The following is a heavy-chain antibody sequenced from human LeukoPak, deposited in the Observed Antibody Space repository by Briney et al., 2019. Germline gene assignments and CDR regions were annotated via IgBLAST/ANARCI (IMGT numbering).Heavy chain of an antibody. Sequence: PGRSLRLSCAASGFTFSSYGMHWVRQAPGKGLEWVAVISYDGSNKYYADSVKGRFTISRDNSKNTLYLQMNSLRAEDTAVYYCASESRYYGSGSYMPFDYWGQGTLVTVSS. CDR3: ASESRYYGSGSYMPFDY. CDR2: ISYDGSNK. CDR1: GFTFSSYG. V-gene: IGHV3-30*03. D-gene: IGHD3-10*01. J-gene: IGHJ4*02.